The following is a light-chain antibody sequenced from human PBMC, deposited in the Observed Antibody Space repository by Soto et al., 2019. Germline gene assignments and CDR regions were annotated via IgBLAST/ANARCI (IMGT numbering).Light chain of an antibody. Sequence: DIRVSLSAFAVSSSEEDRVTITCRASQSISNRLAWYQQRPGKAPKLLIYAASTLQSGVPSRFSGSGSGTDFTLTIIILQPEDFTTYCCPQLTCLPWTFGEGTKVDIK. CDR1: QSISNR. CDR2: AAS. CDR3: PQLTCLPWT. V-gene: IGKV1-5*01. J-gene: IGKJ1*01.